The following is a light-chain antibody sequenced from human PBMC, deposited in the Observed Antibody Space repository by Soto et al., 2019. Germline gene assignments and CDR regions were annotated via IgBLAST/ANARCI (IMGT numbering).Light chain of an antibody. V-gene: IGKV1-17*01. J-gene: IGKJ4*01. CDR3: LQHNSYPLT. CDR2: AAS. CDR1: QGIRDD. Sequence: DIQMTQSPSSLSASVGDRVTLTCRASQGIRDDLAWYQQKPGKAPKRLIYAASSLQSGVTSRFSGRGSGTEFTLTISSLQPEDFATYYCLQHNSYPLTFGGGTTVEIK.